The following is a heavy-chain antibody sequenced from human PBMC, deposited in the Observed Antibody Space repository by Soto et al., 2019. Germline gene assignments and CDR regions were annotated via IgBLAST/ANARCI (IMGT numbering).Heavy chain of an antibody. D-gene: IGHD3-22*01. V-gene: IGHV4-59*01. J-gene: IGHJ4*02. CDR1: GGSISSYY. Sequence: ETLSLTCTVSGGSISSYYWSWIRQPPGKGLEWIGYIYYSGSTNYNPSLKSRVTISVDTSKNQFSLKLSSVTAADTAVYYCASFHYYDSAYFDYWGQGTLVTVSS. CDR2: IYYSGST. CDR3: ASFHYYDSAYFDY.